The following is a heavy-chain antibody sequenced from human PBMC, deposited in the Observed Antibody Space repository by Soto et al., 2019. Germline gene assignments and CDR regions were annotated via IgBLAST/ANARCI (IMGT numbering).Heavy chain of an antibody. CDR1: GFTFSTYAM. CDR2: IYHSGST. D-gene: IGHD4-17*01. V-gene: IGHV4-4*02. CDR3: ALDYGDFDY. Sequence: GSLRLSCVASGFTFSTYAMSWVRQAPGRGLEWIGEIYHSGSTNYNPSLKSRVTISVDKSKNQFSLKLSSVTAADTAVYYCALDYGDFDYWGQGTLVTVSS. J-gene: IGHJ4*02.